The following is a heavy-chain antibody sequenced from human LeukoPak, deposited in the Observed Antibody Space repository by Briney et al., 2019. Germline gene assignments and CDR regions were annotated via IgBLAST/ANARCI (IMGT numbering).Heavy chain of an antibody. Sequence: PGGSLRLSCAASGFTVSGNYMSWVRQAPGKGLDWVSVICVGGRTYYADSVKGRFTISRDNSKNTLYLQMNSLRAEDTAVYYCASTSGYTHYYFDYWGQGTLVTVSS. V-gene: IGHV3-53*01. CDR2: ICVGGRT. D-gene: IGHD5-12*01. J-gene: IGHJ4*02. CDR1: GFTVSGNY. CDR3: ASTSGYTHYYFDY.